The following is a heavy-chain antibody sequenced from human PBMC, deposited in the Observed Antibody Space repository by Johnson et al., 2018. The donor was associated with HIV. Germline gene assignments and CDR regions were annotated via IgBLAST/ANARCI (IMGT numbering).Heavy chain of an antibody. Sequence: VQLVESGGDLVEPGESLRLSCVASGFTFSNAWMHWVRQAPGKGLEWVGRIKSKTDGGTIDYAAPVKGRFTISRDDSKNTLYLQMNSLKTKDTALYYCNTDRVDGGGSYYNAFDIWGQGTMVTVSS. CDR1: GFTFSNAW. V-gene: IGHV3-15*01. D-gene: IGHD1-26*01. CDR2: IKSKTDGGTI. CDR3: NTDRVDGGGSYYNAFDI. J-gene: IGHJ3*02.